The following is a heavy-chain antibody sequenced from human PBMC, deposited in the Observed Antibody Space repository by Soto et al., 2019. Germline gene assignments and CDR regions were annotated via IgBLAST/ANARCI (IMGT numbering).Heavy chain of an antibody. V-gene: IGHV4-39*01. Sequence: SETLSLTCTVSGGSISSSSYYWGWIRQPPGKGLEWIGSIYYSGSTYYNPSLKSRVTISVDTSKNQFSLKLSSVTAADTAVYYCARQSGEGAFDPWGQGTLVTVSS. CDR2: IYYSGST. CDR1: GGSISSSSYY. J-gene: IGHJ5*02. CDR3: ARQSGEGAFDP. D-gene: IGHD3-10*01.